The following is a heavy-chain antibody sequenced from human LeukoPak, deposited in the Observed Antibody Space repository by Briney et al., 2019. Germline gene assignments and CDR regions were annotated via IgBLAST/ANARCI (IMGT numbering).Heavy chain of an antibody. CDR1: GYTFTSYG. V-gene: IGHV1-18*01. Sequence: GASVKVSCKASGYTFTSYGISWVRQAPGQGLEWMGWISAYNGNTNYAQKLQGRVTMTTDTSTSTAYMELRSLRSDDTAVYYCARAGAKGSGWVPVDYWGQGTLVTVSS. CDR3: ARAGAKGSGWVPVDY. CDR2: ISAYNGNT. D-gene: IGHD6-19*01. J-gene: IGHJ4*02.